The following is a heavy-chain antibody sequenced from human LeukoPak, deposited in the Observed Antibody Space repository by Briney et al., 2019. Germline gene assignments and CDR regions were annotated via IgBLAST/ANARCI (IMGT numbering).Heavy chain of an antibody. J-gene: IGHJ6*02. V-gene: IGHV3-23*01. CDR2: VSDSGGST. CDR3: AQSIYRNDVYYYGMDV. CDR1: GFTFSSYS. Sequence: GGSLRLSCAASGFTFSSYSMNWVRQAPGKGLEWVSSVSDSGGSTYYADSVKGRFTISRDNSKNTLYLQMNSLRAEDTAVYYCAQSIYRNDVYYYGMDVWGPGTTVTVSS. D-gene: IGHD2/OR15-2a*01.